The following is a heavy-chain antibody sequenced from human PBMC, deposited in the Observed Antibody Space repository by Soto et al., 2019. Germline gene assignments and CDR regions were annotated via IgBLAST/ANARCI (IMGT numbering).Heavy chain of an antibody. CDR3: AREREVDGMDV. Sequence: ASETLSLTCTVSGGSISSGGYYWSWIRQHPGKGLEWIGYIYYSGSTYYNPSLKSRVTISVDTSKDQFSLKLSSVTAADTAVYYCAREREVDGMDVWGQGTTVTVSS. CDR1: GGSISSGGYY. V-gene: IGHV4-31*03. CDR2: IYYSGST. D-gene: IGHD1-26*01. J-gene: IGHJ6*02.